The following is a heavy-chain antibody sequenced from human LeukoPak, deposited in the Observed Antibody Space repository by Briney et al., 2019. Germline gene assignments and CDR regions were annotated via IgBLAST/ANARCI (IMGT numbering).Heavy chain of an antibody. J-gene: IGHJ4*02. CDR2: ISSSSSYL. V-gene: IGHV3-21*01. Sequence: GGSLRLSCAASGFTLSTYNMNWVRQAPGKGLEWVSSISSSSSYLFFTDSVKGRFSISRDNTKNSLYLQMSGLRAEDTAVYYCARDAVTGYSSGWYKPFPFDSWGQGTLVTVSS. CDR1: GFTLSTYN. CDR3: ARDAVTGYSSGWYKPFPFDS. D-gene: IGHD6-19*01.